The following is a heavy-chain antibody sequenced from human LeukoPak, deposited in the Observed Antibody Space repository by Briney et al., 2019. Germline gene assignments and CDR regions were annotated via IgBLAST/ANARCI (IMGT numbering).Heavy chain of an antibody. CDR1: GFTFSGYA. J-gene: IGHJ4*02. CDR2: IKEDGSEK. CDR3: ARDRSRCYY. Sequence: GRSLRLSCAASGFTFSGYAMHWVRQAPGKGLEWVATIKEDGSEKYYVDSVKGRFTISRDNAKNSLYLQMNSLRAEDTAVYYCARDRSRCYYWGQGTLVTVSS. V-gene: IGHV3-7*01.